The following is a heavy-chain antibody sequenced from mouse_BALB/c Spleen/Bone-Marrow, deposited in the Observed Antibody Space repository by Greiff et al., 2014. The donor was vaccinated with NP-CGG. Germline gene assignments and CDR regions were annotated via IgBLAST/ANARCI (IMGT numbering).Heavy chain of an antibody. CDR3: ARSDGFDY. CDR2: ISTYYGDA. CDR1: GYTFTDYA. J-gene: IGHJ2*01. D-gene: IGHD2-3*01. V-gene: IGHV1S137*01. Sequence: QVQLQQSGAELVRPGVSVKISCKGSGYTFTDYALHWVKQSHAKSLEWIGIISTYYGDASYNQKFKGKATMTVDKSSSTAYMELARLTPEDSAIYYCARSDGFDYWGQGTTLTVSS.